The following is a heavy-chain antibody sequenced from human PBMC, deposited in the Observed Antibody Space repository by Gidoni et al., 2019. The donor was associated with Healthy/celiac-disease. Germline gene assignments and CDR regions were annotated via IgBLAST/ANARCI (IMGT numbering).Heavy chain of an antibody. CDR1: GYTFTSYG. Sequence: QVQLVQSGAEVKKPGASVKVSCKASGYTFTSYGISWVRQAPGQGLEWMGWISAYNVNTTYAQKLQGRVTMTTDTSTSTVYMELRSLRSDDTAVYYCARDFPVLWFREREYYYYYMDVWGKGPTVTVSS. D-gene: IGHD3-10*01. J-gene: IGHJ6*03. CDR2: ISAYNVNT. V-gene: IGHV1-18*04. CDR3: ARDFPVLWFREREYYYYYMDV.